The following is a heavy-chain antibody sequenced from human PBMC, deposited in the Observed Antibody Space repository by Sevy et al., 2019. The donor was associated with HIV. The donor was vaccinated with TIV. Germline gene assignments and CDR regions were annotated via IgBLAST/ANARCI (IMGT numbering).Heavy chain of an antibody. CDR3: AKDRHGYCGGDCLFDY. Sequence: GGSLSLSCAASGFTFSSYGMHWVRQAPGKGLEWVVFIRYDGSNKYYADSVKGRFTISRDNSKNTLYLQMNSLRAEDTAGYYCAKDRHGYCGGDCLFDYWGQGTLVTVSS. CDR1: GFTFSSYG. V-gene: IGHV3-30*02. CDR2: IRYDGSNK. D-gene: IGHD2-21*01. J-gene: IGHJ4*02.